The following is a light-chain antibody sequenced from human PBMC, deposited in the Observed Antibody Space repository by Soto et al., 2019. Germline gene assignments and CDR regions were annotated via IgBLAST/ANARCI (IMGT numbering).Light chain of an antibody. V-gene: IGKV3-15*01. CDR3: QQYNHWPKT. J-gene: IGKJ1*01. Sequence: EIVMTQSPATLSVSPGERATLSCRASQSVSSNLAWYQQKPGQAPRLLIYGASTRATGIPARFSGSGSGTEFTLTISSLQSEDFALYYCQQYNHWPKTFGPGTKVEIK. CDR2: GAS. CDR1: QSVSSN.